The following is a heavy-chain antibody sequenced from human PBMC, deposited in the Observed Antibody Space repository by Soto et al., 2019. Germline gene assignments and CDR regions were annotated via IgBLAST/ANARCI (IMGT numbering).Heavy chain of an antibody. V-gene: IGHV3-33*01. CDR2: IWSDGNNR. Sequence: QVQLVESGGGVVQPGRSLRLSCAASGFMFSNHGMHWVRQAPGKGLEWVAVIWSDGNNRYYADSVKGRFTISRDKSKKTVYLQMNSVRAEDTAVYYCVRGDNWNDEASDYWGQGTLVTVSS. CDR3: VRGDNWNDEASDY. CDR1: GFMFSNHG. J-gene: IGHJ4*02. D-gene: IGHD1-1*01.